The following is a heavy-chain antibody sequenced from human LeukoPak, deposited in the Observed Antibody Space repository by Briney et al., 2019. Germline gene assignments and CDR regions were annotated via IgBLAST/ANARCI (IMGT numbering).Heavy chain of an antibody. CDR1: GFTFGGYG. Sequence: GRSLRLSCTGSGFTFGGYGMHWFRQTPGKGLEWVAVIAYDGSRAFYADSVKGRFTISRDNSKNTMSVQMDDLRAEDTAVYYCTRYNNDHFDYWGQGTLVTVSS. CDR3: TRYNNDHFDY. V-gene: IGHV3-33*01. CDR2: IAYDGSRA. D-gene: IGHD1-14*01. J-gene: IGHJ4*02.